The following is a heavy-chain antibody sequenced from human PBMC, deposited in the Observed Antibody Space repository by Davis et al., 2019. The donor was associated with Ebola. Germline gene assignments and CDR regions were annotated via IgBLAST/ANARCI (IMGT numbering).Heavy chain of an antibody. J-gene: IGHJ5*02. CDR1: GGSISSSSYY. Sequence: MPGGSLRLSCTVSGGSISSSSYYWSWIRQPPGKGLEWIGSIYYTGSTYYNPSLKSRVTISVDTSKNQFSLKLTSVTAADTAVYYCARRRASAMAPTNWFDPWGQGTLVTVSS. D-gene: IGHD5-18*01. CDR2: IYYTGST. CDR3: ARRRASAMAPTNWFDP. V-gene: IGHV4-39*01.